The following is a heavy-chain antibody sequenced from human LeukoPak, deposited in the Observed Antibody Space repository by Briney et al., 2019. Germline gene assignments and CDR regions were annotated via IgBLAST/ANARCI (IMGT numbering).Heavy chain of an antibody. D-gene: IGHD6-13*01. J-gene: IGHJ6*02. CDR2: IYYSGST. CDR3: ARVGYSSSWYRSPPLYGMDV. Sequence: PSETLSLTCTVSGGSISSGGYYWSWVRQHPGTGLEWIGYIYYSGSTNYNPSLKSRVTISVDTSKNQFSLKLSSVTAADTAVYYCARVGYSSSWYRSPPLYGMDVWGQGTTVTVSS. CDR1: GGSISSGGYY. V-gene: IGHV4-61*08.